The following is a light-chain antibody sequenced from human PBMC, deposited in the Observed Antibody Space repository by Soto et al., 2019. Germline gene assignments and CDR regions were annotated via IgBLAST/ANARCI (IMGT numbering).Light chain of an antibody. CDR3: QSYDSSLSGFYV. CDR2: GNS. CDR1: RSQNGAGYD. J-gene: IGLJ1*01. Sequence: SVLRPPPSGSGGPGQRGTISPPRGRSQNGAGYDVHWYQQLPGTAPKLLIYGNSNRPSGVPDRFSGAKSGTSASLAITGLQAEDEADYYCQSYDSSLSGFYVFGTGNKVTVL. V-gene: IGLV1-40*01.